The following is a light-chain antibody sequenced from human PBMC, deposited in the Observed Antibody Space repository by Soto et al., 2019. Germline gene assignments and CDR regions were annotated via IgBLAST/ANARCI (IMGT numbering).Light chain of an antibody. CDR2: DVT. V-gene: IGLV2-14*03. Sequence: ALTQPASVSGSPGQAITISCTGTSSDVGGYNYVSWYQHHPGKAPKLIIYDVTNRPSGVSNPFSGSKSGNTASLTISGLQPEDEADYYCSSYTTSNTRQIVFGTGTKVTVL. CDR3: SSYTTSNTRQIV. CDR1: SSDVGGYNY. J-gene: IGLJ1*01.